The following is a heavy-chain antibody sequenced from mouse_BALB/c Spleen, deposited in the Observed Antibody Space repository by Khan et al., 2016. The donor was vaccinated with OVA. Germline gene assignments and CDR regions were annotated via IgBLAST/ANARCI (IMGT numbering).Heavy chain of an antibody. CDR1: GFTFSRYT. D-gene: IGHD1-1*01. CDR2: ISNGGGST. Sequence: EVELVESGGDLVQPGGSLKLSCAASGFTFSRYTMSWVRQTPEKRLEWVAFISNGGGSTYYPDTVKGRFTISRDNAKNTLYLQMNSLKSEDTAMYYCARRSTTGYDYVMDYWGQGTSVTVSS. CDR3: ARRSTTGYDYVMDY. V-gene: IGHV5-12-2*01. J-gene: IGHJ4*01.